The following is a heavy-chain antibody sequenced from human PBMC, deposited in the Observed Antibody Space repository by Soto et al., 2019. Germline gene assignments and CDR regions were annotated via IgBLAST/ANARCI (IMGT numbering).Heavy chain of an antibody. CDR2: ISAYNGNT. CDR1: GYSFTSYG. Sequence: GASAKVSCKASGYSFTSYGSSWVRQAPGQGLEWMGWISAYNGNTNYAQKLQGRVTMTTDTSTSTAYMELRSLRSDDTAVYYCARDQIAVADYGMDVWGQGTTVTVSS. D-gene: IGHD6-19*01. V-gene: IGHV1-18*01. CDR3: ARDQIAVADYGMDV. J-gene: IGHJ6*02.